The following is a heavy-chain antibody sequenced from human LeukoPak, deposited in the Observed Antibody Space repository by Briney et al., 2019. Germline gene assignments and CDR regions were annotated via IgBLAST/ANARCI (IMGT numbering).Heavy chain of an antibody. CDR3: ARVGCSGGSCYCDY. CDR1: GGSISSYY. V-gene: IGHV4-59*01. Sequence: SETLSLTCTASGGSISSYYRSWIRQPPGKGLEWIGYIYYSGSTNYNPSPKSRVTISVDTSKNQFSLKLSSVTAADTAAYYCARVGCSGGSCYCDYWGQGTLVTVSS. J-gene: IGHJ4*02. D-gene: IGHD2-15*01. CDR2: IYYSGST.